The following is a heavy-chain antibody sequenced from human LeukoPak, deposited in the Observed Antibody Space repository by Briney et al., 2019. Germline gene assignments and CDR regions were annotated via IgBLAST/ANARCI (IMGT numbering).Heavy chain of an antibody. V-gene: IGHV3-53*01. CDR1: GFTVSSNY. D-gene: IGHD6-25*01. J-gene: IGHJ2*01. CDR3: ARDLILYSSGL. Sequence: GGSLRLSCSASGFTVSSNYMSWVRQAPGKGLEWVSVIYSGGSTYYADSVKGRFTISRDNSKNTLYLQMNSLRAEDTAVYYCARDLILYSSGLWGRGTLVTVSS. CDR2: IYSGGST.